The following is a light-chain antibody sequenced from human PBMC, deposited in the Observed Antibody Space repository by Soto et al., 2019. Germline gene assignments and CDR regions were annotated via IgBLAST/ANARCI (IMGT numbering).Light chain of an antibody. Sequence: EIVMTQSQATLSVSPGERATLSCRASQSVSSSLAWYQQKPGQAPRLLIQGASTRATGIPVSFSGSGSGTEFTLTISNLQSEDFAVYYCQHYKNWYTFGQGTKLEIK. J-gene: IGKJ2*01. CDR1: QSVSSS. CDR3: QHYKNWYT. V-gene: IGKV3-15*01. CDR2: GAS.